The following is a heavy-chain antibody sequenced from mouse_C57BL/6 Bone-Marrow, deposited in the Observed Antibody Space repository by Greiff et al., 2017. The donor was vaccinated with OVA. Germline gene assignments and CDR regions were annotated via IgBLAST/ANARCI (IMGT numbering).Heavy chain of an antibody. CDR2: IDPANGNT. J-gene: IGHJ2*01. CDR1: GFNITNTY. D-gene: IGHD1-1*01. Sequence: EVKLQQSVAELVRPGASVKLSCTASGFNITNTYMHWVKQRPEQGLEWIGRIDPANGNTKYAPKFQGKATITADTSSNTAYLQLSSLTSEDTAIYYCAGRTTVVPYFDYWGQGTTLTVSS. CDR3: AGRTTVVPYFDY. V-gene: IGHV14-3*01.